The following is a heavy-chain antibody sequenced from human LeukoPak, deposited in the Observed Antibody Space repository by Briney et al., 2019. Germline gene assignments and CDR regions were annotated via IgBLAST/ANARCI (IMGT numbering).Heavy chain of an antibody. CDR2: IIPIFGTA. V-gene: IGHV1-69*05. CDR3: ATNRDCSGGSCYPYYYYYMDV. CDR1: GGTFSSYA. J-gene: IGHJ6*03. D-gene: IGHD2-15*01. Sequence: SVKVSCKASGGTFSSYAISWVRQAPGQGREWMGRIIPIFGTANYAQKFQGRVTITTDESTSTAYMELSSLRSEDTAVYYCATNRDCSGGSCYPYYYYYMDVWGKGTTVTVSS.